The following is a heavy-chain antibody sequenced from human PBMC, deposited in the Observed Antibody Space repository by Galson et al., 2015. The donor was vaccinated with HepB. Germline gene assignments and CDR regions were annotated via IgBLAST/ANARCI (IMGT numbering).Heavy chain of an antibody. D-gene: IGHD2-2*01. CDR1: GLRFGDSS. J-gene: IGHJ4*02. V-gene: IGHV3-7*03. CDR3: ARDCSTNSSLNA. CDR2: VKEDARDK. Sequence: SMSLSCEASGLRFGDSSLSWVHQAPGAGLDWVANVKEDARDKYYVDSVKGRFTISRDNAKNSLYLQMNSLRAEDTAVYYCARDCSTNSSLNAWGQGTLITVSS.